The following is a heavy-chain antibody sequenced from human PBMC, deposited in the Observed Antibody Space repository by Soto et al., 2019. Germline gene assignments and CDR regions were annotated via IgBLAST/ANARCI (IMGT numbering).Heavy chain of an antibody. V-gene: IGHV1-18*01. Sequence: QIQLVQSGTEVKKPGASVKVSCKASGYTFTSYGISWVRRAPGQGLEWMGWISAYNDNINYAQKLQGRVTMTTDTSTSTAYMELRSLRSDDTAVYFCARDQVGATGDYWGQGTLVTVSS. CDR3: ARDQVGATGDY. D-gene: IGHD1-26*01. CDR2: ISAYNDNI. J-gene: IGHJ4*02. CDR1: GYTFTSYG.